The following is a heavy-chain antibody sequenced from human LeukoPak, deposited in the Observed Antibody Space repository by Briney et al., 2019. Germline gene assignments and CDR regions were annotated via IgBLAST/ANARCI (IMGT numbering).Heavy chain of an antibody. CDR1: GYTLTELS. CDR3: ATDHRPVAGRSYDYGDYFAFDI. J-gene: IGHJ3*02. Sequence: ASVKVSCKVSGYTLTELSMHWVRQAPGKGLEWTGGFDPEDGETIYAQKFQGSVTMTEDTSTDTAYMELSSLRSEDTAVYYCATDHRPVAGRSYDYGDYFAFDIWGQGTMVTVSS. CDR2: FDPEDGET. V-gene: IGHV1-24*01. D-gene: IGHD4-17*01.